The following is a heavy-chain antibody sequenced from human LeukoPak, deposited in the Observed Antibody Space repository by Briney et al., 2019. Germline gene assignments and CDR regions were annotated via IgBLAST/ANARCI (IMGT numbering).Heavy chain of an antibody. V-gene: IGHV4-39*01. D-gene: IGHD1-26*01. CDR1: GASVSSSSYY. CDR2: IFYTGST. J-gene: IGHJ4*02. CDR3: ATRRSGSHPYY. Sequence: SETLSLTCTVSGASVSSSSYYWEWIRQPPGKGLEWVGSIFYTGSTNYNPSLKSRVAMSVDTSKNQFSLRLSSVTATDTAVYYCATRRSGSHPYYWGQGTLVTVSS.